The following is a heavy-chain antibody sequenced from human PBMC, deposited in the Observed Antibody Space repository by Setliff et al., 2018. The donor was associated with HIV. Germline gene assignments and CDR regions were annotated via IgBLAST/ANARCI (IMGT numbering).Heavy chain of an antibody. J-gene: IGHJ3*02. Sequence: PSETLSLTCAVSGYSISSGYYWGWIRQPPGKGLEWIGNIYHSGSSYSNPSLKSRVTISIDTSKNQFSLKLSSVTAADTAVYYCARRWGDILTCPDTFDIWGQGTMVTVSS. CDR2: IYHSGSS. CDR3: ARRWGDILTCPDTFDI. V-gene: IGHV4-38-2*01. CDR1: GYSISSGYY. D-gene: IGHD3-9*01.